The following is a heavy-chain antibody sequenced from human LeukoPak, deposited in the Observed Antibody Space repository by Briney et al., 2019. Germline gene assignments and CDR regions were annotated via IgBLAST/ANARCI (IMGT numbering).Heavy chain of an antibody. CDR1: GGTFSSYA. Sequence: SVKVSCKASGGTFSSYAISWVRQAPGQGLEWMGRIIPILGIANYAQKFQGRVTITADKSTSTAYMELSSLRSEDTAVYYCARGTTTGYFDYWGQGTLVTVSS. J-gene: IGHJ4*02. V-gene: IGHV1-69*04. D-gene: IGHD1/OR15-1a*01. CDR2: IIPILGIA. CDR3: ARGTTTGYFDY.